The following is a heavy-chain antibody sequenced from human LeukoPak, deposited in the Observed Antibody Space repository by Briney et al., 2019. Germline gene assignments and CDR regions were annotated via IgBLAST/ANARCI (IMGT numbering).Heavy chain of an antibody. CDR2: ISSSSSYT. CDR3: ARDQHGSGSYYGYYFDY. D-gene: IGHD3-10*01. CDR1: GFTFSDYY. Sequence: GGSLRLSCAASGFTFSDYYMSWIRQAPGKGLEWVSYISSSSSYTNYADSVKGRFTISRDNAKNSLYLQMNSLRAEDTAVYYCARDQHGSGSYYGYYFDYRGQGTLVTVSS. V-gene: IGHV3-11*06. J-gene: IGHJ4*02.